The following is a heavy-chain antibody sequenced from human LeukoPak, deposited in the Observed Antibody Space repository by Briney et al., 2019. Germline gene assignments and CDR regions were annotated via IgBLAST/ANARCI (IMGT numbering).Heavy chain of an antibody. V-gene: IGHV3-74*01. CDR1: GFTFSSFW. Sequence: GGSLRLSCAASGFTFSSFWMHWVRQAPGKGLVWFSRINSDGSSTSYADSVKGRFTISRDNAKNTLYLQMNSLRAEDTAVYYCASEVTAMVFIYFDYWGQGTLVTVSS. CDR3: ASEVTAMVFIYFDY. J-gene: IGHJ4*02. CDR2: INSDGSST. D-gene: IGHD5-18*01.